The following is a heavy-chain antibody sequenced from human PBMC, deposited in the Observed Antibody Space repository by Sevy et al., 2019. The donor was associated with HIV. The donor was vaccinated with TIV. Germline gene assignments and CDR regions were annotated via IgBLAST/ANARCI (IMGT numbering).Heavy chain of an antibody. Sequence: ASVKVSCKASGYTFTSYYMHWVRQAPGQGLEWMGIINPSGGSTSYAQKFQGRVTMTRDTSTSTVYMELSSLRSEDTAVYYCVRDMNDILTGPPPAGWFDPWGQGTLVTVSS. V-gene: IGHV1-46*01. J-gene: IGHJ5*02. CDR3: VRDMNDILTGPPPAGWFDP. D-gene: IGHD3-9*01. CDR1: GYTFTSYY. CDR2: INPSGGST.